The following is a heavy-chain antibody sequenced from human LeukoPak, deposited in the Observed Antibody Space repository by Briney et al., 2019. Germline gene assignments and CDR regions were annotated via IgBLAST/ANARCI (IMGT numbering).Heavy chain of an antibody. CDR1: GFTFSDYY. D-gene: IGHD2-2*01. J-gene: IGHJ3*02. V-gene: IGHV3-11*06. CDR3: ARNRTVYRTSCYYCPGAFDI. Sequence: GGSLRLSCAASGFTFSDYYMSWIRQAPGKGLEWVSYISSSGSYTNYADSVKGRFTISRDNAKNSLYLQMSSLRAEDKAVYYCARNRTVYRTSCYYCPGAFDIWGQGTMVTVSS. CDR2: ISSSGSYT.